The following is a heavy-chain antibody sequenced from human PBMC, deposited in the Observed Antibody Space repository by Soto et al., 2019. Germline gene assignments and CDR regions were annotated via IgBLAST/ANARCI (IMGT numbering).Heavy chain of an antibody. CDR2: INSDGSST. CDR1: GFTFSSYW. D-gene: IGHD6-19*01. J-gene: IGHJ3*02. CDR3: ARDHWSSGWSGGDAFDI. Sequence: EVQLVESGGALVQPGGSLRLSCAASGFTFSSYWMHWVRQAPGKGLVWVSRINSDGSSTSYADTVNGRFTICRDNAKNTLYLQMNSLRAEDTVVYYCARDHWSSGWSGGDAFDIWGQGTMVTVSS. V-gene: IGHV3-74*01.